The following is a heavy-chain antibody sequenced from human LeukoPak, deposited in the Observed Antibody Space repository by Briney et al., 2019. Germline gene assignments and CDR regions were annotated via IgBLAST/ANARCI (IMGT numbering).Heavy chain of an antibody. CDR2: INHSGST. Sequence: PSETLSLTCAVYGGSFSGYYWSWIRQPPGKGLEWIGEINHSGSTNYNPSLKSRVTISVDTSKNQFSLKLSSVTAADTAVYYCARGLQSYQLLYSGFWFDPWGQGTLVTVSS. V-gene: IGHV4-34*01. CDR1: GGSFSGYY. J-gene: IGHJ5*02. CDR3: ARGLQSYQLLYSGFWFDP. D-gene: IGHD2-2*02.